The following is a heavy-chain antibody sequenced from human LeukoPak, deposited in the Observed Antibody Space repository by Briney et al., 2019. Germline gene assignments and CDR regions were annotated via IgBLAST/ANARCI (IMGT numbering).Heavy chain of an antibody. J-gene: IGHJ4*02. CDR3: AKDHVGIAMIVVVLDS. V-gene: IGHV3-23*01. D-gene: IGHD3-22*01. Sequence: PGGSLRLSCAASGFDFNDFAMTWVRQAPGKGLEWVSSMSGSGDTTQYAPSVKGRFTISRDNAKKTLYLEMNGLRVEDTAIYYCAKDHVGIAMIVVVLDSWGQGTLVTVSS. CDR2: MSGSGDTT. CDR1: GFDFNDFA.